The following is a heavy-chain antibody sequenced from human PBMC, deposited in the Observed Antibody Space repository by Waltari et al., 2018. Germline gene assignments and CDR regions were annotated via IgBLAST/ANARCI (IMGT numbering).Heavy chain of an antibody. CDR1: GGSISSSSYY. Sequence: QLQLQESGPGLVKPSETLSLTCTVSGGSISSSSYYWGWIRQPPGKGLEWIGSIYYSGRTYYNPSLKSRVTISGDTSKNQFSRRLSSLTAADTAVYYCARDGDRGVGATYGPQYYYYYYGMDVWGQGTTVTVSS. V-gene: IGHV4-39*07. D-gene: IGHD1-26*01. J-gene: IGHJ6*02. CDR3: ARDGDRGVGATYGPQYYYYYYGMDV. CDR2: IYYSGRT.